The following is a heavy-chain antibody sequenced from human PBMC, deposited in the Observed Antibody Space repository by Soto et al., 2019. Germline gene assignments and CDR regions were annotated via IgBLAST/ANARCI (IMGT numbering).Heavy chain of an antibody. CDR3: ARDYYASGRLDY. CDR2: IYTSGGT. Sequence: SETLSLTCIVSGDSITNYCWSWIRQPAGKGLEWIGRIYTSGGTIYNPSLKSRVTMSVDTSNNQFSLKLSSVTAADTAVYYCARDYYASGRLDYWGQGTLVTVPQ. J-gene: IGHJ4*02. D-gene: IGHD3-10*01. CDR1: GDSITNYC. V-gene: IGHV4-4*07.